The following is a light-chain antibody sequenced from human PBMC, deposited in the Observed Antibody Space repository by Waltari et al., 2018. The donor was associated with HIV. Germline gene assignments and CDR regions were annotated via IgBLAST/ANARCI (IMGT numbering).Light chain of an antibody. Sequence: QSVLTQAPSVSGAPGQRVTISCTGTSSHIGAGFDVHWYQQLPGTAPKLLIYGNNNRPSGVPDRFSGSRSGTSASLAITGLQAEDEADYYCQSYDSRLSGSRVFGGGTKLTVL. CDR1: SSHIGAGFD. J-gene: IGLJ2*01. CDR3: QSYDSRLSGSRV. V-gene: IGLV1-40*01. CDR2: GNN.